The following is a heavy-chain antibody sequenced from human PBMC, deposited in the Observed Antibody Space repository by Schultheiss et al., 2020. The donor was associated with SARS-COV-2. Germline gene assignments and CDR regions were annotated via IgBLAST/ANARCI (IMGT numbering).Heavy chain of an antibody. CDR3: AKGDIVRLYYYYGMDV. D-gene: IGHD2-15*01. V-gene: IGHV1-69*06. CDR2: IIPIFGTA. Sequence: SVKVSCKASGGTFSSYAISWVRQAPGQGLEWMGGIIPIFGTANYAQKFQGRVTITADKSTSTAYMELSSLRSEDTAVYYCAKGDIVRLYYYYGMDVWGQGTTVTVSS. CDR1: GGTFSSYA. J-gene: IGHJ6*02.